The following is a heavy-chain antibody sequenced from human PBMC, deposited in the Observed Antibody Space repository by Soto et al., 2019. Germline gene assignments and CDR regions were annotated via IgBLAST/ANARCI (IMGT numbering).Heavy chain of an antibody. D-gene: IGHD2-15*01. J-gene: IGHJ4*02. CDR1: GFTFITST. CDR3: ASAPPRYCSGGSCTCDY. Sequence: SVKVPCKVSGFTFITSTVQWVRQARGQPLEWIGWIVVGSGNTIYAQKFQERVTFTRDESTSTAYMELSSLRSEDTGVYYCASAPPRYCSGGSCTCDYWGQGTLVTVSS. CDR2: IVVGSGNT. V-gene: IGHV1-58*01.